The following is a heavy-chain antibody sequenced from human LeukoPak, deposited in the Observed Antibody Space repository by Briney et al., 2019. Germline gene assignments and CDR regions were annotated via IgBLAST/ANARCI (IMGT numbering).Heavy chain of an antibody. Sequence: ASVTVSFKVSGYTLTELSMHWVRQAPGKGLEWMGGFDPEDGETIYAQKFQGRVTMTEDTSTDTAYMELSSLRSEDTAVYYCATAHLRIVVASPSDYYYGMDGWGQGTTVTVSS. CDR1: GYTLTELS. D-gene: IGHD3-22*01. CDR3: ATAHLRIVVASPSDYYYGMDG. V-gene: IGHV1-24*01. J-gene: IGHJ6*02. CDR2: FDPEDGET.